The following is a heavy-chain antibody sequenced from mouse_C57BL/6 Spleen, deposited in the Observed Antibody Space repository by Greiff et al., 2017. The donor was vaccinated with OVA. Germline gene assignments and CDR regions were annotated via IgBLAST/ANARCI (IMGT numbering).Heavy chain of an antibody. CDR2: IYPYNGVS. Sequence: EVQLQQSGPELVKPGASVKISCKASGYSFTGYYMHWVKQSHGNILDWIGYIYPYNGVSSYNQKFKGKATFTVDKSSSTAYMERRSLTSDDSAVYYCARGGYDYDEGTWFANWGQGTLVTVSA. V-gene: IGHV1-31*01. CDR3: ARGGYDYDEGTWFAN. J-gene: IGHJ3*01. CDR1: GYSFTGYY. D-gene: IGHD2-4*01.